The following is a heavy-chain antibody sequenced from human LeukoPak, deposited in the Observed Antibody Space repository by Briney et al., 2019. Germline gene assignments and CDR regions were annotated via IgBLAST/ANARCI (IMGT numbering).Heavy chain of an antibody. CDR1: GFTFSSYA. D-gene: IGHD3-16*01. V-gene: IGHV3-23*01. J-gene: IGHJ6*02. CDR2: ISISEGKT. Sequence: GGSLRLSCGASGFTFSSYAMSWVRQAPGKGLEWVSAISISEGKTYYAGSAKGRFTISRDNPKNTLYLQMNSLRAEDTAVYYCARGTVWRLGSYGLDVWGQGTTVTVSS. CDR3: ARGTVWRLGSYGLDV.